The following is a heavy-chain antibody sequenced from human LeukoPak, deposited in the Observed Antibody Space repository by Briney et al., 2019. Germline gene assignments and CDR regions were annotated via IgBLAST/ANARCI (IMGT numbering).Heavy chain of an antibody. CDR1: GGSFGGYY. V-gene: IGHV4-34*01. D-gene: IGHD1-26*01. J-gene: IGHJ4*02. Sequence: SETLSLTCAVYGGSFGGYYWSWIRQPPGKGLEWIGEINHSGSTNYNPSLKSRVTISVDTSKNQFSLKLSSVTAADTAVYYCARKSYGRFDYWGQGTLVTVSS. CDR3: ARKSYGRFDY. CDR2: INHSGST.